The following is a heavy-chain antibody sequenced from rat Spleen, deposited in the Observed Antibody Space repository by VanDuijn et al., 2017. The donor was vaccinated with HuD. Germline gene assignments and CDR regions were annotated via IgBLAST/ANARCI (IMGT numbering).Heavy chain of an antibody. V-gene: IGHV5-17*01. D-gene: IGHD1-4*01. J-gene: IGHJ2*01. Sequence: EVQVVESGGGLVQPGRSLKLSCAASGFTFRDYAMAWVRQAPKKGLEWVATIIYDGSKTYYRDSVKGRFTISRDNAKNTLYLQMDSLNSEDTATYYCARETGYNSYFDYWGQGVMVTVSS. CDR2: IIYDGSKT. CDR1: GFTFRDYA. CDR3: ARETGYNSYFDY.